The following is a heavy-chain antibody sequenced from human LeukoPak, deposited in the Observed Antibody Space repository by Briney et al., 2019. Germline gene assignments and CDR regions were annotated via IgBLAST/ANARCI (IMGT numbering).Heavy chain of an antibody. CDR1: GFTFSSNA. CDR3: ARGGSSSWGYFDY. CDR2: ISYDGSNK. J-gene: IGHJ4*02. V-gene: IGHV3-30*04. Sequence: QPGRSLRLSCAASGFTFSSNAMHWVRQAPGKGLEWVAVISYDGSNKYYADSVKGRFTISRDNSKNTLYLQMNSLRAEDTAVYYCARGGSSSWGYFDYWGQGTLVTVSS. D-gene: IGHD6-13*01.